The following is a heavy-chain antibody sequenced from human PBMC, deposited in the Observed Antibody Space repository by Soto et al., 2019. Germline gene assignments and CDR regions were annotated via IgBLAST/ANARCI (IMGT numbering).Heavy chain of an antibody. V-gene: IGHV1-69*06. J-gene: IGHJ6*02. Sequence: QVLLVQSGAEVKKPGSSVKVSCRASGGIFNSYAINWVRQAPGQGLEWMGGVIPIFGTANLAQKFQGRVTLIGEKPAGTAYRGRNSRSSDDTAVFYCAGARDSGGLNHARAVWGQGTTVTVPS. D-gene: IGHD2-15*01. CDR2: VIPIFGTA. CDR1: GGIFNSYA. CDR3: AGARDSGGLNHARAV.